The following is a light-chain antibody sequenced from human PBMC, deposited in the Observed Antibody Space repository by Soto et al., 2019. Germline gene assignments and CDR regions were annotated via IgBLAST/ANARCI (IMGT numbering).Light chain of an antibody. CDR2: GVS. CDR1: RSVNSNY. Sequence: IVLTQSPGTLSLSPGERAILSCRASRSVNSNYLAWYQQKPGQAPRLLIYGVSKRATGIPDRFSGSGSGTDFTLTISRLEPEDLAVYYCHQYGSSAPYSFGQGTPLEIK. CDR3: HQYGSSAPYS. V-gene: IGKV3-20*01. J-gene: IGKJ2*03.